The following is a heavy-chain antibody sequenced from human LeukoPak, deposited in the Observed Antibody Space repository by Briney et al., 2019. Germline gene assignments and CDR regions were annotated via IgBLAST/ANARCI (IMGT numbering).Heavy chain of an antibody. J-gene: IGHJ4*02. CDR1: GYTFTSYG. CDR2: ISAYNGNT. V-gene: IGHV1-18*04. D-gene: IGHD3-10*01. Sequence: APVKVSCKASGYTFTSYGISWVRQAPGQGLEWMGWISAYNGNTNYAQKLQGRVTMTTDTSTSTAYMELRSLRSDDTAVYYCARDANTMVRGAIDYWGQGTLVTVSS. CDR3: ARDANTMVRGAIDY.